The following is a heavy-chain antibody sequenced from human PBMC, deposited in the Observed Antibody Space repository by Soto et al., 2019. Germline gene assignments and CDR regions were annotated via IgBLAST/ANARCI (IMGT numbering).Heavy chain of an antibody. CDR1: GFTFNNHA. D-gene: IGHD3-9*01. J-gene: IGHJ4*02. V-gene: IGHV3-23*01. Sequence: GGPLRLSCAASGFTFNNHAMAWVRQAPGKGLEWVSSIGHSGYSINYGDSVKGRFTISRDNSKNMLFLEMNGLRAEDTAVYYCARSDDKDILTGCYNWGQGALVTVSS. CDR2: IGHSGYSI. CDR3: ARSDDKDILTGCYN.